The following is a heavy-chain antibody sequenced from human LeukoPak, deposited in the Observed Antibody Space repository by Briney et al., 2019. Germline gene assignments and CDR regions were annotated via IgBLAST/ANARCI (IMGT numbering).Heavy chain of an antibody. Sequence: ASVKVSCKSFGYTFTSNYMHWVRQAPGQGPEWMGVISPSGASTTYAQTFQGRVTLTRDMSTSADYLELSSLRSEDTAVYYCARDNSVRDEAWWFSPWGQGTLVTVSS. J-gene: IGHJ5*02. V-gene: IGHV1-46*01. CDR2: ISPSGAST. D-gene: IGHD5-24*01. CDR1: GYTFTSNY. CDR3: ARDNSVRDEAWWFSP.